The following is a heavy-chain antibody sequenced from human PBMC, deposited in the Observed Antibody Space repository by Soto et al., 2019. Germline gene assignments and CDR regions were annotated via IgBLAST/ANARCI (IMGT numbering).Heavy chain of an antibody. V-gene: IGHV1-18*01. D-gene: IGHD6-13*01. CDR1: GYTFTSYG. Sequence: QVQLVQSGAEVKKPGASVKVSCKASGYTFTSYGISWVRQAPGQGLEWMGWISAYNGNTNYAQKLQGRVTMTTDTSTRTAYMELRSLRSDDTAVYYCARDPYSSSWYHYGMDVWGQGTTVTVSS. CDR3: ARDPYSSSWYHYGMDV. J-gene: IGHJ6*02. CDR2: ISAYNGNT.